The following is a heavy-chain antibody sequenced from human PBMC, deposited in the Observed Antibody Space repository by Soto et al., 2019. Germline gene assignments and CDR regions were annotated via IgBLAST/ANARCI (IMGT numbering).Heavy chain of an antibody. V-gene: IGHV1-3*01. CDR1: GYTFTSYA. CDR2: INAGNGNT. D-gene: IGHD2-2*01. J-gene: IGHJ6*02. Sequence: ASVKVSCKASGYTFTSYAMHWVRQAPGQRLEWMGWINAGNGNTKYSQKFQGRVTITRDTSASTAYMELSRLRSEDTAVYYCARGRAYCSSTRCIIGYYYYYGMDVWGQGTPVTVYS. CDR3: ARGRAYCSSTRCIIGYYYYYGMDV.